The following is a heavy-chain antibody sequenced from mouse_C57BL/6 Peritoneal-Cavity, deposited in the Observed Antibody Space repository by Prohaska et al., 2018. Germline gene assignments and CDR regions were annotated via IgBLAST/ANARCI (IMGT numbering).Heavy chain of an antibody. D-gene: IGHD1-1*01. J-gene: IGHJ4*01. V-gene: IGHV1-74*01. CDR2: IHPSDSDT. CDR3: AASITTVVAYYAMDY. Sequence: QVQLQQPGAELVKPGASVKVSCKASGYTFTSYWMHWVKQRPGQGLEWIGRIHPSDSDTNYNQKFKGKATFTVDKSSITAYMQLSSLTSEDSAVYYCAASITTVVAYYAMDYWGQGTSVTVSS. CDR1: GYTFTSYW.